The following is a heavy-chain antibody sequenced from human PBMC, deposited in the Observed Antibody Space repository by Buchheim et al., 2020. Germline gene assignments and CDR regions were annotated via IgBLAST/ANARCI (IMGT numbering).Heavy chain of an antibody. CDR2: IHKDGSEN. D-gene: IGHD2-21*01. CDR1: EFTFSTFW. J-gene: IGHJ4*02. CDR3: ARGRGSWGDFNYFDY. Sequence: EVHLVESGGGLVQPGGSLRLSCAGSEFTFSTFWMAWVRQTPGKGLEWVASIHKDGSENHYVESVRGRFTVSRDNAKNSLFLQMNSLRAEDTALYYCARGRGSWGDFNYFDYWGQGTL. V-gene: IGHV3-7*01.